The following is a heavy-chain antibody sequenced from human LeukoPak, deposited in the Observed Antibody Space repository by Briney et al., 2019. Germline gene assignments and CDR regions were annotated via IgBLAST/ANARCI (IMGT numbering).Heavy chain of an antibody. V-gene: IGHV3-7*01. J-gene: IGHJ3*02. CDR2: IKRDGSKQ. CDR3: ARDPYDDGPSCGAFDI. CDR1: GFTFSDYY. D-gene: IGHD4-17*01. Sequence: GGSLRLSCVASGFTFSDYYMSWIRQAPGKGLEWVANIKRDGSKQYYVDSLKGRVTISRDNAENSLYLQMNSLRVEDTAVYYCARDPYDDGPSCGAFDIWGQGTSVAVSS.